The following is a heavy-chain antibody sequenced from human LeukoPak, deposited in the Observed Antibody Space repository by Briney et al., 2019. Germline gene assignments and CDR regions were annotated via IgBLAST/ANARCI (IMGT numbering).Heavy chain of an antibody. J-gene: IGHJ4*02. CDR3: ARDFLFGGKSHDPKGIDS. D-gene: IGHD4-23*01. V-gene: IGHV1-18*01. CDR2: INTYTGNT. CDR1: GYTFVNYG. Sequence: PMASVKVSCKASGYTFVNYGFSRVRQAPGQGLEWMGWINTYTGNTNYSQNFQGRVTMTTDASTNTAYMELRSLRSDDTAVYYCARDFLFGGKSHDPKGIDSWGQGTLVTVSS.